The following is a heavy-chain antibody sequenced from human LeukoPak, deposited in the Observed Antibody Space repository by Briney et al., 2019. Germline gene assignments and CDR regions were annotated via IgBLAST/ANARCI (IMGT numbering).Heavy chain of an antibody. CDR2: IWYDGSNK. CDR3: ARDTVVAVAGTSDYYYYYGMDV. J-gene: IGHJ6*02. V-gene: IGHV3-33*01. D-gene: IGHD6-19*01. CDR1: GFTFSSYG. Sequence: GRSLRLSCAASGFTFSSYGMHWVRQAPGKGLEWVAVIWYDGSNKYYADTVKGRFTISRDNSKNTLYLQTNSLRAEDTAVYYCARDTVVAVAGTSDYYYYYGMDVWGQGTTVTVSS.